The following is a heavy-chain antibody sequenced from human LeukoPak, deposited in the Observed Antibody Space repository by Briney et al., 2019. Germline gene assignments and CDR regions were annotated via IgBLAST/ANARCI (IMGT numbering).Heavy chain of an antibody. CDR3: ARDPRTTELDY. CDR2: IYSGGST. V-gene: IGHV3-53*01. D-gene: IGHD1-1*01. CDR1: GFTVSSNY. Sequence: GGSLRLSCAASGFTVSSNYMSWVRQAPGKGLEWVSVIYSGGSTYYADSVKGRFTISRDNSKNTLYLQMNSLRAEDTAVYYCARDPRTTELDYWGQGTLVTVSS. J-gene: IGHJ4*02.